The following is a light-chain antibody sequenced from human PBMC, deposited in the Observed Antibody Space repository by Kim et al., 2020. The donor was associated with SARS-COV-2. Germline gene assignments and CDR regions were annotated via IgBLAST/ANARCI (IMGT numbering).Light chain of an antibody. Sequence: ELTQPPSVSGTPGQSATISCSGGSSNIGTNPVNWYQQFPGAAPKLLIFTDHKRPSGVPDRFSGSRSGTSASLVIGGLQSEDEADYYCAAWDDSLKGPLFGGGTQLTVL. V-gene: IGLV1-44*01. CDR2: TDH. CDR1: SSNIGTNP. J-gene: IGLJ2*01. CDR3: AAWDDSLKGPL.